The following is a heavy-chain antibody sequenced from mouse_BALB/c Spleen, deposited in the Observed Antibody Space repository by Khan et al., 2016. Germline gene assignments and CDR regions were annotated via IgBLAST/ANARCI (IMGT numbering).Heavy chain of an antibody. CDR1: GFDFSRYW. V-gene: IGHV4-1*02. CDR2: INPDSSTI. Sequence: EVQLVESGGGLVQPGGSLKLSCAASGFDFSRYWMSWVRQAPVKGLEWIGEINPDSSTINYTPSLKDKFIISRDYAKNTLYLQMSTVRSEDTALYYCASTFWYFDVWGAGTTVTVSS. J-gene: IGHJ1*01. CDR3: ASTFWYFDV.